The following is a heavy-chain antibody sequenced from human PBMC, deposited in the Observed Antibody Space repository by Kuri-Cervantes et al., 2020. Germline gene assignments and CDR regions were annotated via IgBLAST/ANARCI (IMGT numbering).Heavy chain of an antibody. J-gene: IGHJ4*02. D-gene: IGHD3-22*01. V-gene: IGHV3-7*01. CDR2: IDQDGTEK. Sequence: GESLKISCAASGFTFSSYGMHWVRQAPGKGVEWVANIDQDGTEKDYVDSVKGRFTISRDNAKNSLFLQMHSLRVEDTAIYYCARLRGGYDFDYWGQGTLVTVSS. CDR3: ARLRGGYDFDY. CDR1: GFTFSSYG.